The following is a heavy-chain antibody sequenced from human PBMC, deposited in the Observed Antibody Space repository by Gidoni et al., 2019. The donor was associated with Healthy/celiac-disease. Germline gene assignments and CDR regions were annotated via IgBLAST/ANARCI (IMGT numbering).Heavy chain of an antibody. CDR3: ARRTEANHVVVNGEDAFDI. V-gene: IGHV1-3*01. J-gene: IGHJ3*02. Sequence: QVQLVQSGAEVKKPGASVKVSCKASGYTFTSYAMHWVRQAHGKRLEWMGWINAGNGNTKYSQKFQGRVTITRDTSASTAYMELSSLRSEDTAVYYCARRTEANHVVVNGEDAFDIWGQGTMVTVSS. CDR2: INAGNGNT. CDR1: GYTFTSYA. D-gene: IGHD3-22*01.